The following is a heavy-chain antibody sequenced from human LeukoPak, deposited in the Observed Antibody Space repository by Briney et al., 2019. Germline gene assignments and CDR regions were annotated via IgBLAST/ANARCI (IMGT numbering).Heavy chain of an antibody. Sequence: SETLSLTCAVYGGSFSGYYWSWIRQPPGKGLEWIGEINHSGSTNYNPSLKSRVTISVDTSKNQFSLKLSSVTAADTAVYYCARGGPGIAARPGAFDYWGQGTLVTVSS. CDR3: ARGGPGIAARPGAFDY. CDR2: INHSGST. CDR1: GGSFSGYY. J-gene: IGHJ4*02. V-gene: IGHV4-34*01. D-gene: IGHD6-6*01.